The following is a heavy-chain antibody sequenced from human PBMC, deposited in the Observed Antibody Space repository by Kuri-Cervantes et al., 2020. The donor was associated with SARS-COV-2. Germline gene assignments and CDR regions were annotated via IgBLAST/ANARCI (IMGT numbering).Heavy chain of an antibody. D-gene: IGHD3-22*01. Sequence: GESLKISCAASGFTFTMYGIHWVRQAPGKGLEWVAVISYDGSNIHYGDSVKGRFTISRDNSKNTLYPQMNSLRAEDTAVYYCARDRYYDSSGLFDYWGQGTLVTVSS. J-gene: IGHJ4*02. V-gene: IGHV3-30*03. CDR1: GFTFTMYG. CDR2: ISYDGSNI. CDR3: ARDRYYDSSGLFDY.